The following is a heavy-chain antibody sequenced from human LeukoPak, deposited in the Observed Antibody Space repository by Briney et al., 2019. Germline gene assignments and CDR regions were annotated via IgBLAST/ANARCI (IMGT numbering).Heavy chain of an antibody. D-gene: IGHD6-19*01. V-gene: IGHV4-59*08. CDR3: AGTGQWLAFDY. CDR1: GGSISSYY. Sequence: SETLSLTCTVSGGSISSYYWSWIRQPPGKGLEWIGYIYYSGSTNYNPSLKSRVTISVDTSKNQLSLKLTSVTASDTAVYYCAGTGQWLAFDYWGQGTLVTVSS. J-gene: IGHJ4*02. CDR2: IYYSGST.